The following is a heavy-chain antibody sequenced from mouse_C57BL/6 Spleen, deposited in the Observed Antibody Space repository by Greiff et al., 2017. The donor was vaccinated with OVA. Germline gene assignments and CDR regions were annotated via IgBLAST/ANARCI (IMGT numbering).Heavy chain of an antibody. CDR2: FHPYNDDT. CDR3: ARRYYGSSPWFAY. J-gene: IGHJ3*01. V-gene: IGHV1-47*01. Sequence: VQLVESGAELVKPGASVKMSCKASGYTFTTYPIDWMKQNHGKSLEWIGNFHPYNDDTKYNEKFKGKATLTVEKSSSTVYLQRSRLTSDDSAVYYCARRYYGSSPWFAYWGKGTLVTVSA. D-gene: IGHD1-1*01. CDR1: GYTFTTYP.